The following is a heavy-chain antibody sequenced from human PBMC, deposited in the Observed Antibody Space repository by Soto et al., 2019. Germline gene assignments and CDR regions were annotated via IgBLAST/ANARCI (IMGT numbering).Heavy chain of an antibody. V-gene: IGHV3-66*01. CDR3: TTDGIKYYEFWSGSPPGVWFDP. J-gene: IGHJ5*02. D-gene: IGHD3-3*01. CDR2: IYSGGST. Sequence: SGFTVSSNYMNWVRQAPGKGLEWVSVIYSGGSTDYAAPVKGRFTISRDDSKSTLYLQMNSLKTEDTAVYYCTTDGIKYYEFWSGSPPGVWFDPWGQGTLVTVSS. CDR1: GFTVSSNY.